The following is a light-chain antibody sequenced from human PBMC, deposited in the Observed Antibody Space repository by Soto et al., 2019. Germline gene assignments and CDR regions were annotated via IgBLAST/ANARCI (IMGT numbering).Light chain of an antibody. CDR2: GAS. CDR1: QSISNTF. Sequence: EIVLTQSPGTLSLSPGEGATLSCRASQSISNTFLAWYQQRPGQAPRILIYGASRRATGIPDRFSGSGSGTDFTLIISRLEPEDFALYYCQQYYSSWTFGQGTKVEMK. J-gene: IGKJ1*01. V-gene: IGKV3-20*01. CDR3: QQYYSSWT.